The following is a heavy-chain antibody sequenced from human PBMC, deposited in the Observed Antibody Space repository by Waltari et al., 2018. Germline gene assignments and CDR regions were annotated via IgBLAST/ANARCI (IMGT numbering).Heavy chain of an antibody. CDR2: IYTSGST. Sequence: QVQLQESGPGLVKPSETLSLTCTVSGGSISSYYWSWIRQPAGKGLEWIGRIYTSGSTNYNPSLKIRVTMSVDTSKNQFSLKLSSVTAADTAVYYCARIGTAAGDPYFDYWGQGTLVTVSS. CDR1: GGSISSYY. CDR3: ARIGTAAGDPYFDY. V-gene: IGHV4-4*07. J-gene: IGHJ4*02. D-gene: IGHD6-13*01.